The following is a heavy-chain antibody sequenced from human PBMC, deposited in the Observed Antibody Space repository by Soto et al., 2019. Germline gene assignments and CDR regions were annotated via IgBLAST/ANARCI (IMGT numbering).Heavy chain of an antibody. CDR2: IFPGDSDT. CDR1: GYRFTSYW. D-gene: IGHD2-21*01. CDR3: ARLVPPPGY. V-gene: IGHV5-51*01. Sequence: GESLKISCKASGYRFTSYWIGWVRQMPGKGLEWMGIIFPGDSDTRYSPSFKGQVTISADKSINTAYLQWSSLKASDTAIYYCARLVPPPGYWGQGTLVTVSS. J-gene: IGHJ4*02.